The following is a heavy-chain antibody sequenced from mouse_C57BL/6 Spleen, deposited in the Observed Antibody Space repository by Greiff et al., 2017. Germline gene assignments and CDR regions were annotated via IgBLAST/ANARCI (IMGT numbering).Heavy chain of an antibody. D-gene: IGHD3-2*02. J-gene: IGHJ4*01. CDR2: IDPSDSYT. V-gene: IGHV1-69*01. CDR1: GYTFTSYW. CDR3: ARGGWSNYAMDY. Sequence: QVHVKQPGAELVMPGASVKLSCKASGYTFTSYWMHWVKQRPGQGLEWIGEIDPSDSYTNYNQKFKGKSTLTVDKSSSTAYMQLSSLTSEDSAVYYCARGGWSNYAMDYWGQGTSVTVSS.